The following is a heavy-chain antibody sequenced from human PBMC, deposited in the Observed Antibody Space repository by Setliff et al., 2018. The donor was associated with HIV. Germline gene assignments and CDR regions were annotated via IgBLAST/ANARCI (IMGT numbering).Heavy chain of an antibody. CDR1: GHTLTELS. J-gene: IGHJ3*02. D-gene: IGHD3-9*01. CDR2: FDPEDAET. Sequence: ASVKVSCKVSGHTLTELSMHWVRQDPGKGLEWMGGFDPEDAETIYAQNFQGRVTMTEDTSTDTAYMELSSLRSEDTAFYYCTTDGSYGILTGPTPGAFDIWGQGTMVTVSS. CDR3: TTDGSYGILTGPTPGAFDI. V-gene: IGHV1-24*01.